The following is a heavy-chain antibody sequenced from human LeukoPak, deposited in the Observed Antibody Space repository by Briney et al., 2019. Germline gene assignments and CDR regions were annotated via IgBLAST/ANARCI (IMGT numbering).Heavy chain of an antibody. CDR3: ARDWDSSGWSDY. J-gene: IGHJ4*02. CDR2: INPSGGST. D-gene: IGHD6-19*01. V-gene: IGHV1-46*01. Sequence: MGIINPSGGSTSYAQKFQGRVTMTRDTSTSTVYMELSSLRSEDTAVYYCARDWDSSGWSDYWGQGTLVTVSS.